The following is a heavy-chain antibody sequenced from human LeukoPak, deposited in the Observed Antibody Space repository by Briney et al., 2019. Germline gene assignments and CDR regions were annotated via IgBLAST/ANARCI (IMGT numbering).Heavy chain of an antibody. V-gene: IGHV4-59*11. CDR3: ARLYDSSTYTNWLDP. J-gene: IGHJ5*02. D-gene: IGHD3-22*01. CDR2: THYSGST. CDR1: GGSISDHY. Sequence: SETLSLTCTVSGGSISDHYWSWIRQPPGKGLEYLGYTHYSGSTDSSPSLKSRVTISVDTSKNQFSLKLSSVTAADTAVYYCARLYDSSTYTNWLDPWGQGTLVTVSS.